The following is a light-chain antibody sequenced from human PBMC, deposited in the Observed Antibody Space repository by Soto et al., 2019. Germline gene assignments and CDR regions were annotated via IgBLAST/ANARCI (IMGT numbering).Light chain of an antibody. J-gene: IGLJ3*02. CDR2: EVT. V-gene: IGLV2-8*01. CDR1: SSDVGGYNY. CDR3: SSYAASNNFYFV. Sequence: QSVLTQPPSASGSPGLSVTMSCTGTSSDVGGYNYVSWYQQYPGRAPKLMIYEVTKRPSGVPDRFSGSKSGNTASLTVSGLQAEDEADYYCSSYAASNNFYFVFGGGTKVTVL.